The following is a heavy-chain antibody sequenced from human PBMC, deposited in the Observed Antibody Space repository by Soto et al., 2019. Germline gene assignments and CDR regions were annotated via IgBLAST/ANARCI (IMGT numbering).Heavy chain of an antibody. Sequence: SETLSLTCTVSGGSVGISHYYWGWIRQPPGKGLEWIGTIYYSGSTYYNPSLESRVTISVDTSKNQFSLRLSSVTAADTAVYYCARTPGMVAAVSSLSPWGQGTLVTVSS. D-gene: IGHD2-15*01. V-gene: IGHV4-39*01. CDR1: GGSVGISHYY. CDR3: ARTPGMVAAVSSLSP. CDR2: IYYSGST. J-gene: IGHJ5*02.